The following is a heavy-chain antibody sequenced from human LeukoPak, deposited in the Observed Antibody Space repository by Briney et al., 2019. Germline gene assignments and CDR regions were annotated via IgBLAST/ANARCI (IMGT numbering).Heavy chain of an antibody. CDR1: GFTFSSYA. Sequence: GSLRLSCAASGFTFSSYAMHWVRQAPGKGLEWVAVISYDGSNKYYADSVKGRFTISRDNSKNTLYLQMNSLRAEDTAVYYCARDGRRLWFGELPAEYFQHWGQGTLVTVSS. CDR2: ISYDGSNK. D-gene: IGHD3-10*01. CDR3: ARDGRRLWFGELPAEYFQH. J-gene: IGHJ1*01. V-gene: IGHV3-30-3*01.